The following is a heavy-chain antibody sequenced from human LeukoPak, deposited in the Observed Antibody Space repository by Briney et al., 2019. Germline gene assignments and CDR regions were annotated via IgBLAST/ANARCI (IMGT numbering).Heavy chain of an antibody. Sequence: GGSLRLSCTASGFTFGDFAMTWVRQAPGKGLECIGFIRSKSNGGTSEYAASVKGSITFSRDDSQSIAYLQINSLKTEDTAVYLCTYDSSGYNYYFDHWGQGTLVTVSS. J-gene: IGHJ4*02. CDR3: TYDSSGYNYYFDH. V-gene: IGHV3-49*04. CDR1: GFTFGDFA. D-gene: IGHD3-22*01. CDR2: IRSKSNGGTS.